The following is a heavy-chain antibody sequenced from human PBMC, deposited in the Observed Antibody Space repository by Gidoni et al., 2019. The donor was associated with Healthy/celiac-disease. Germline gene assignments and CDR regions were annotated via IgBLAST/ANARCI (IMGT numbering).Heavy chain of an antibody. CDR2: INHSGST. D-gene: IGHD4-17*01. CDR3: ARLRGGAFDI. V-gene: IGHV4-34*01. J-gene: IGHJ3*02. CDR1: GGSFSGYY. Sequence: QVQLQQCGAGLLKPSEPLSLPCAVYGGSFSGYYWSWIRQPPGKGLVWIGEINHSGSTNYNPSLKSRVTISVDTSKNQFSLKLSSVTAADTAVYYCARLRGGAFDIWGQGTMVTVSS.